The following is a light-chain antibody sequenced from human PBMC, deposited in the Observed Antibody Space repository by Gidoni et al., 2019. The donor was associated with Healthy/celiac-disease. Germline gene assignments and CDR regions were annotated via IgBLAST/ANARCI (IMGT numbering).Light chain of an antibody. CDR2: AAS. V-gene: IGKV1-39*01. J-gene: IGKJ4*01. CDR3: QQSYSTPPGVT. Sequence: DIQMTQSPSSLSASVGDRVTITCRASQSISSYFNWYQQKPGKAPKLLIYAASSLQSGVPSRFSGSGSGTDFTLTISSLQPEDFTTYYCQQSYSTPPGVTFGGGTKVEIK. CDR1: QSISSY.